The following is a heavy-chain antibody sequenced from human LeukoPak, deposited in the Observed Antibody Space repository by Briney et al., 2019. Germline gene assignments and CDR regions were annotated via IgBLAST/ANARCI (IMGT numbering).Heavy chain of an antibody. Sequence: GGSLRLSCAASGFTFDDYAMHWVRQAPGKGLEWGSLISWDGGSTYYADSVKGRFTISRDNSKNSLYLQMNSLRAEDTALYYCAKDADPTTVVAPYYFDYWGQGTLVTVSS. J-gene: IGHJ4*02. CDR2: ISWDGGST. CDR1: GFTFDDYA. CDR3: AKDADPTTVVAPYYFDY. V-gene: IGHV3-43D*03. D-gene: IGHD4-23*01.